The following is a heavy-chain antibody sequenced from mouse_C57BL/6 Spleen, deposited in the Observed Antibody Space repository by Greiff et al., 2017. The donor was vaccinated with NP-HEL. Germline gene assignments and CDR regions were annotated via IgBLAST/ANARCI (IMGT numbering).Heavy chain of an antibody. Sequence: EVQGVESGGGLVQPKGSLKLSCAASGFTFNTYAMHWVRQAPGKGLEWVARIRSKSSNYATYYADSVKDRLSISRDVYQIMHYLQMNNLKTEDTAMYDWVMDDNWDLDYWGQGTTLTVSS. CDR3: VMDDNWDLDY. D-gene: IGHD4-1*01. J-gene: IGHJ2*01. CDR2: IRSKSSNYAT. V-gene: IGHV10-3*01. CDR1: GFTFNTYA.